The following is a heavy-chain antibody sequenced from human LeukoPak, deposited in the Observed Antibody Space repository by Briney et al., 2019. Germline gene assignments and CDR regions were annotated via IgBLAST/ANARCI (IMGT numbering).Heavy chain of an antibody. CDR3: AKHDGWAFDI. CDR2: FNPGDSDA. Sequence: GESLKISCKGSGYRFISYWIGWVRRMPGKGLEWMGSFNPGDSDARYSPSLQGQVTISVDKSISTAYLQWSSLKASDTAMYYCAKHDGWAFDIWGQGTMVTVSS. V-gene: IGHV5-51*01. J-gene: IGHJ3*02. D-gene: IGHD4-17*01. CDR1: GYRFISYW.